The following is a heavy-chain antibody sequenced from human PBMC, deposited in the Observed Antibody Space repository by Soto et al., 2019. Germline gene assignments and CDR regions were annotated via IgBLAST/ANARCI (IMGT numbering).Heavy chain of an antibody. CDR1: GSSNTAGGYS. CDR2: IYSSGST. V-gene: IGHV4-30-4*01. J-gene: IGHJ4*02. D-gene: IGHD3-3*01. CDR3: ARGSHYDATG. Sequence: SETLSPTRTCSGSSNTAGGYSLKWIRQPPGKGLEWIGYIYSSGSTYYNPSLKSRVIISVDTSKNQVSLKLSSVTAADTAVYYWARGSHYDATGWGQGTLVSVSA.